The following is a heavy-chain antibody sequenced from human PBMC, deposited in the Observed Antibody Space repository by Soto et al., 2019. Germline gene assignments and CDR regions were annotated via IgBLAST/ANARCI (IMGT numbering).Heavy chain of an antibody. CDR3: ARHKARLGYCSSTSCPYYYYGMDV. CDR2: TNPDSGGT. Sequence: ASVKVSCKASGYTFTDYYLHWVRQAPGQGLEWMGWTNPDSGGTNYAQKFQGRVTMTRDKSISTAYLQWSSLKASDTAMYYCARHKARLGYCSSTSCPYYYYGMDVWGQGTTVTVSS. V-gene: IGHV1-2*02. CDR1: GYTFTDYY. J-gene: IGHJ6*02. D-gene: IGHD2-2*01.